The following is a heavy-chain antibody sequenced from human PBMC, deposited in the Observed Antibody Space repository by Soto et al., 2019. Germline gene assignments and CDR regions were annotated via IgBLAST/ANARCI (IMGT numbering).Heavy chain of an antibody. CDR2: IYYSVST. V-gene: IGHV4-59*01. J-gene: IGHJ4*02. CDR1: GGSISSYY. CDR3: ARDLPPAL. Sequence: PSETLSLTCTVSGGSISSYYWSWIRQPPGKGLEWIGYIYYSVSTNYNPSLKSRVTISVDTSKNQFSLKLIFVTAADTAVYYCARDLPPALWGQGTLVTVSS.